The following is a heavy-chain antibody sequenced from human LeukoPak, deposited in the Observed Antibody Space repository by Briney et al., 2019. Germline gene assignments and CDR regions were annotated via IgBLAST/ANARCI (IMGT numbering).Heavy chain of an antibody. V-gene: IGHV4-59*01. CDR3: ARDSGTYDILTGYRPYYFDY. CDR2: IYYSGST. CDR1: GGSISSYY. J-gene: IGHJ4*02. D-gene: IGHD3-9*01. Sequence: PSETLSLTCTVSGGSISSYYWSWIRQPPGKGLEWIGHIYYSGSTNYNASLKSRVTISVDTSKNQFSLKLSSVTAADTAVYYCARDSGTYDILTGYRPYYFDYWGQGTLVTVSS.